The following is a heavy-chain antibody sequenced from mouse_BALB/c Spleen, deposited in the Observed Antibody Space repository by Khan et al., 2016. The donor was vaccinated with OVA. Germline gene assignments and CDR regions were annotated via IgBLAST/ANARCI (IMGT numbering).Heavy chain of an antibody. CDR3: ARSKYLARY. Sequence: QVQLKQSGPGLVAPSQSLSITCTVYGYSLTRYGVHWVRQPPGKGLEWLGLIWAGGSTNYNWALMSRLSISIDNSMSLVFLIMNSLQTDDTALYYCARSKYLARYWGQGTTLTVSP. D-gene: IGHD3-3*01. CDR1: GYSLTRYG. CDR2: IWAGGST. V-gene: IGHV2-9*02. J-gene: IGHJ2*01.